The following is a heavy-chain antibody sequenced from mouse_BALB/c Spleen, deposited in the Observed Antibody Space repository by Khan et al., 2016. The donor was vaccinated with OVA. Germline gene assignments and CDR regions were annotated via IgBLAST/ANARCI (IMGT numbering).Heavy chain of an antibody. CDR3: ARQLSDAMDY. CDR2: INPDSSTI. CDR1: GFDFSRYW. V-gene: IGHV4-1*02. Sequence: EVKLLESGGGLVQPGGSLKLSCAASGFDFSRYWMSWVRQAPGKGLEWIGAINPDSSTIYYTPSLKDKFIISRDHANNTLYLQMSKVRSEDTALYYCARQLSDAMDYWGQGTSVTVSS. J-gene: IGHJ4*01. D-gene: IGHD1-3*01.